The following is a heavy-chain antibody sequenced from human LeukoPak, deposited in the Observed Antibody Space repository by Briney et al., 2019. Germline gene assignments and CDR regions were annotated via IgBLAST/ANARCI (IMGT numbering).Heavy chain of an antibody. CDR3: AADTPVPLAQIDY. V-gene: IGHV3-15*01. J-gene: IGHJ4*02. Sequence: GGSLRLSCAASGFTFSDYHMSWIRQAPGKGLEWVGRVRAKTDGGTTEYAAPVKGRFSISRDDSTNTVYLQMNSLITEDTAIYYCAADTPVPLAQIDYWGQGALVTVSS. CDR1: GFTFSDYH. D-gene: IGHD2/OR15-2a*01. CDR2: VRAKTDGGTT.